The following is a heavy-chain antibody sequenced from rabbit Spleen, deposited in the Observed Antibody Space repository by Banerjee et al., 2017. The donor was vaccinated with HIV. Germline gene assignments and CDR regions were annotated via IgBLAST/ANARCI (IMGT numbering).Heavy chain of an antibody. Sequence: QSLEESGGDLVKPGASLTLTCTASGFSFSSIYWISWVRQAPGKGLEWVAYIYTAGGSTYYASWAKGRFTITRSTSLNTVTLQLNSLTAADTATYFCARLSSGAFNLWGQGTLVTVS. J-gene: IGHJ4*01. D-gene: IGHD1-1*01. V-gene: IGHV1S40*01. CDR3: ARLSSGAFNL. CDR1: GFSFSSIYW. CDR2: IYTAGGST.